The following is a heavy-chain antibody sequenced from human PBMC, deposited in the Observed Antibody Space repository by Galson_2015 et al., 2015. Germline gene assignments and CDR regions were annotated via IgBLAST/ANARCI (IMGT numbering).Heavy chain of an antibody. CDR1: GYTLPELS. V-gene: IGHV1-24*01. J-gene: IGHJ5*02. CDR2: FDPEDGET. CDR3: ATDRKLYYYGSGSPRWFDP. Sequence: VKVSCKVSGYTLPELSMHWVRQAPGKGLEWMGGFDPEDGETIYAQKFQGRVTMTEDTSTDTAYMELSSLRSEDTAVYYCATDRKLYYYGSGSPRWFDPWGQGTLVTVSS. D-gene: IGHD3-10*01.